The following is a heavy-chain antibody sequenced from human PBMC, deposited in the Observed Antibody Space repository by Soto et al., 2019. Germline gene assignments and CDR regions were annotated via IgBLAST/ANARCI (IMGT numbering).Heavy chain of an antibody. Sequence: QVQLQQWGAGLLKPSETLSLTCAVFGGSFSGYYWTWLRQTPGKGLEWIGEITHSGSPTYNPSLEGLVSISIDTTENQFSLKLTSVTAADTSVYYCARGRITMIRGGYFDYWGQGTLVTGSS. CDR1: GGSFSGYY. J-gene: IGHJ4*02. V-gene: IGHV4-34*01. D-gene: IGHD3-10*01. CDR2: ITHSGSP. CDR3: ARGRITMIRGGYFDY.